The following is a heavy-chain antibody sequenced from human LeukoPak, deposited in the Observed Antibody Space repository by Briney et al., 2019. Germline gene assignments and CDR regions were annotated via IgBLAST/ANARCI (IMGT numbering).Heavy chain of an antibody. CDR3: ARGIYAVYYFDY. J-gene: IGHJ4*02. CDR1: GGSLSGYY. Sequence: SETLSLTCAVYGGSLSGYYWGWIRQPPGKGLEWIGEINHSGATNYNPSLKSRVTIAVDTSKNQFSLRLSSVTAAYTAMYYCARGIYAVYYFDYWGQGALVTVSS. CDR2: INHSGAT. V-gene: IGHV4-34*01. D-gene: IGHD5/OR15-5a*01.